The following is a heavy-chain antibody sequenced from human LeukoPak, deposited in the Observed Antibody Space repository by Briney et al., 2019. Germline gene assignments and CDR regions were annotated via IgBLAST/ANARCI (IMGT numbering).Heavy chain of an antibody. V-gene: IGHV4-59*01. J-gene: IGHJ5*02. Sequence: SETLSLTCTVSGGSISSYYWSWIRQPPGKGLEWIGYIYYSGSTNYNPSLKSRVTISVDTSKNQSSLKLSSVTAADTAVYYCARVGGIAAYNWFDPWGQGTLVTVSS. CDR2: IYYSGST. CDR1: GGSISSYY. CDR3: ARVGGIAAYNWFDP. D-gene: IGHD6-25*01.